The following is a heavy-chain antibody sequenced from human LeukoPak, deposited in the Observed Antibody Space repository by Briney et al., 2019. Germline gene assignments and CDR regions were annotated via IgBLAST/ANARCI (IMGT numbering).Heavy chain of an antibody. D-gene: IGHD2-15*01. V-gene: IGHV1-18*01. CDR3: ARGHCSGGSCYWGDAFDI. CDR1: GYTFTSYG. Sequence: ASVKVSCKASGYTFTSYGISWVRQAPGQGLEWMGWINPNSGGTNYAQKFQGRVTMTRDTSTSTVYMELSSLRSEDTAVYYCARGHCSGGSCYWGDAFDIWGQGTMVTVSS. CDR2: INPNSGGT. J-gene: IGHJ3*02.